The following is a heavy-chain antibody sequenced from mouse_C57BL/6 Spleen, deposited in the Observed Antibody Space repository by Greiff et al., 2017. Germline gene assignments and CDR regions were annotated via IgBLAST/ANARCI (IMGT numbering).Heavy chain of an antibody. Sequence: VKLQQPGAELVRPGSSVKLSCKASGYTFTSYWMHWVKQRPIQGLEWIGNIDPSDSETHYNQKFKDKATLTVDKSSSTAYMQLSSLTSEDSAVYYCARGDNSAWFAYWGQGTLVTVSA. V-gene: IGHV1-52*01. CDR1: GYTFTSYW. J-gene: IGHJ3*01. CDR2: IDPSDSET. D-gene: IGHD1-3*01. CDR3: ARGDNSAWFAY.